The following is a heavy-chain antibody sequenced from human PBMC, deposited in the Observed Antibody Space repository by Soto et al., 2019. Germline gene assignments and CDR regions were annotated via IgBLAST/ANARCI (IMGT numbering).Heavy chain of an antibody. D-gene: IGHD7-27*01. CDR1: GGTFSSYA. CDR2: IIPIFGTA. J-gene: IGHJ4*02. Sequence: QVQLVQSGAEVKKPGSSVKVSCKASGGTFSSYAIDWVRQAPGQGLEWMGGIIPIFGTADYAQKFQGRVTVPAAESTSTADMELGSLRSEDTAVYYCARGQTGGGWGYYFDYWGQGTLVTVSS. CDR3: ARGQTGGGWGYYFDY. V-gene: IGHV1-69*12.